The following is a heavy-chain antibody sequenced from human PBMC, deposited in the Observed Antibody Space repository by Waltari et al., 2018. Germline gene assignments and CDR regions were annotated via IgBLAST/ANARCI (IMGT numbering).Heavy chain of an antibody. CDR1: GGSFSGYY. CDR2: INHSGST. V-gene: IGHV4-34*01. CDR3: ARLLGRGGYDAFDI. J-gene: IGHJ3*02. D-gene: IGHD3-10*01. Sequence: QVQLQQWGAGLLKPSETLSLTCAVYGGSFSGYYWSWIRQPPGKGLEWIGEINHSGSTNYNPSLKSRVTISVDTSKNQFSLKLSSVTAADTAVYYCARLLGRGGYDAFDIWGQGTMVTVSS.